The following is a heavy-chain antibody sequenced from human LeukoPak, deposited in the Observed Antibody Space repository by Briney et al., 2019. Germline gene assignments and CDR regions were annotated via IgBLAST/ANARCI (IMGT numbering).Heavy chain of an antibody. D-gene: IGHD6-13*01. Sequence: PSETLSLTCAVYGGSFSGYYWSWIRQPPGKGLEWIGEINHSGSTNYNPSLKSRVTISVDTSKNQFSLKLSSVTAADTAVYYCARGSSWYLNYFDYWGQGTLVTVSS. CDR2: INHSGST. CDR1: GGSFSGYY. J-gene: IGHJ4*02. CDR3: ARGSSWYLNYFDY. V-gene: IGHV4-34*01.